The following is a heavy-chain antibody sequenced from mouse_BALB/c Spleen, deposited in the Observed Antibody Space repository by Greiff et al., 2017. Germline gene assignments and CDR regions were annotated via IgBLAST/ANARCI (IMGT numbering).Heavy chain of an antibody. D-gene: IGHD2-2*01. CDR2: IWGDGST. Sequence: QVQLQQSGPGLVAPSQSLSITCTVSGFSLTGYGVNWVRQPPGKGLEWLGMIWGDGSTDYNSALKSRLSISKDNSKSQVFLKMNSLQTDDTARYYGARVGSYGYDEGYYYAMDYWGQGTSVTVSS. CDR3: ARVGSYGYDEGYYYAMDY. J-gene: IGHJ4*01. V-gene: IGHV2-6-7*01. CDR1: GFSLTGYG.